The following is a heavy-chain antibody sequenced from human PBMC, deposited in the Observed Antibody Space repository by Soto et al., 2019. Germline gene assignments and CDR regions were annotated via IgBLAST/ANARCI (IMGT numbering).Heavy chain of an antibody. CDR1: NGSFMGYY. D-gene: IGHD3-3*01. CDR2: INHVGSP. Sequence: VQLHQWGAGLLKPSEILSLTCAVCNGSFMGYYWTWVRQPPGKGLEWIGEINHVGSPNYNPSLKSRVVISIDTSKQQFSLRLNSLTAADTAVYYCASLSGGRFLDKGDYWGQGIQVTVSS. CDR3: ASLSGGRFLDKGDY. J-gene: IGHJ4*02. V-gene: IGHV4-34*01.